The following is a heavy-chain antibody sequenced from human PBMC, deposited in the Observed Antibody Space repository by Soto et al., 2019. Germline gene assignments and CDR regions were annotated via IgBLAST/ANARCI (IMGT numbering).Heavy chain of an antibody. J-gene: IGHJ4*02. CDR1: GGSISSGGYY. CDR2: IYYSGST. CDR3: ASAMGRDGYNLG. D-gene: IGHD5-12*01. Sequence: SETLSLTCTVSGGSISSGGYYWNWIRQHPGKGLEWIGYIYYSGSTYYNPSLKSRVTISVDTSKNQFSLKLSSVTAADTAVYYCASAMGRDGYNLGWGQGTLVTVSS. V-gene: IGHV4-31*03.